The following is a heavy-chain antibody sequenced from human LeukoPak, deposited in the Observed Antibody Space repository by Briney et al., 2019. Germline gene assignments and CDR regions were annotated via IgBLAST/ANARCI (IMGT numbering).Heavy chain of an antibody. V-gene: IGHV1-18*01. J-gene: IGHJ6*02. CDR3: ARDGDGDPYYYYYYGMDV. Sequence: GASVKVSCKASGYTFTSYGISWVRQAPGQGLEWMGWISAYNGNTNYAQKLQGRVTMTTDTSTSTAYMELRSLRSDDTAVYYCARDGDGDPYYYYYYGMDVWGQGTTVTVSS. CDR1: GYTFTSYG. CDR2: ISAYNGNT. D-gene: IGHD7-27*01.